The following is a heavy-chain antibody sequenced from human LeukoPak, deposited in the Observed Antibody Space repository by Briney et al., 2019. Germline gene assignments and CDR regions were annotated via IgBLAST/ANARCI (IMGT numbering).Heavy chain of an antibody. D-gene: IGHD2-15*01. CDR2: INSDGSST. CDR3: ARGKYCSGGSCYEYWFDP. CDR1: GFTFSSYW. Sequence: PGGSLRLSCAASGFTFSSYWMHWVRQAPGKGLVWVSRINSDGSSTNYADSVKGRFTISRDNAKNTLYPQMNSLRADDTAVYYCARGKYCSGGSCYEYWFDPWGQGTLVTVSS. J-gene: IGHJ5*02. V-gene: IGHV3-74*01.